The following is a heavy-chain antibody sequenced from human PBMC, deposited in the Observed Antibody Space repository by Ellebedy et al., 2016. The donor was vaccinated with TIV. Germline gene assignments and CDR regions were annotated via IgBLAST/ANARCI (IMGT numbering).Heavy chain of an antibody. CDR2: IYPGDSDT. Sequence: GGSLRLSCKGSGYSFTSYWIGWVRQMPGKGLEWMGVIYPGDSDTRYSPSFQGQVTISVDKSITTAHLQWSRLRASDTAMYYCARRIGPDTVDDAFDIWGQGTMVTVSS. CDR1: GYSFTSYW. CDR3: ARRIGPDTVDDAFDI. J-gene: IGHJ3*02. D-gene: IGHD5-18*01. V-gene: IGHV5-51*01.